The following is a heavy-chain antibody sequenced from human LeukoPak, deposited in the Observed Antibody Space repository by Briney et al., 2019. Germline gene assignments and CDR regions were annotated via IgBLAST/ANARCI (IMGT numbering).Heavy chain of an antibody. CDR2: ISRSGDIK. V-gene: IGHV3-48*03. CDR3: ARGGSPGYNYNAFDM. D-gene: IGHD3-22*01. CDR1: GLTLSIFE. Sequence: PGGSLRLSCEASGLTLSIFEMNWVRLAPGKGLEGVSFISRSGDIKLYADSVKGRFTISRDNARNSLYLHRNSLRAEDTAVYYCARGGSPGYNYNAFDMWGQGTMVAVSS. J-gene: IGHJ3*02.